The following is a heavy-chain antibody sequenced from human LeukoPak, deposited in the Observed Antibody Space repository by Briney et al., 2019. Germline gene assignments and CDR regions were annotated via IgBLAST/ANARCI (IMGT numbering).Heavy chain of an antibody. V-gene: IGHV1-2*02. CDR1: GYTFTSYY. J-gene: IGHJ4*02. Sequence: ASVKVSCKASGYTFTSYYMHWVRQAPGQGLEWMGWINPNSGGTNYAQKFQGRVTMTRDTSISTAYMELSRLRSDDTAVYYCARGTYGFSSNYFDYWGQGTLVTVSS. D-gene: IGHD3-10*01. CDR3: ARGTYGFSSNYFDY. CDR2: INPNSGGT.